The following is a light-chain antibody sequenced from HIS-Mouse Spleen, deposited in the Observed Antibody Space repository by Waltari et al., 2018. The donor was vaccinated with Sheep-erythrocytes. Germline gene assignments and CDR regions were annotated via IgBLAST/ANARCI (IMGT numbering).Light chain of an antibody. CDR1: KLGDKY. CDR3: QAWDSSTVV. Sequence: SYELTQPPSVSVSPGQTASITCSGDKLGDKYACWYQQKPGQSPVLGIYQDSKRPSGIPERFSGSDSGNQATLTIRGTQAMDEADYYCQAWDSSTVVFGGGTKLTVL. J-gene: IGLJ2*01. CDR2: QDS. V-gene: IGLV3-1*01.